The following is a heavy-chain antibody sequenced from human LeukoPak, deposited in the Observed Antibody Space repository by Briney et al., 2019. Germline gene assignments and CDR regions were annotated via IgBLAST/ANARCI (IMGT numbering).Heavy chain of an antibody. J-gene: IGHJ5*02. CDR2: IRYDGSNK. CDR3: AKDPYQLLSSNWFDP. Sequence: HSGGSLRLSCTASEFTFSRYWMSWVRQAPGKGLEWVAFIRYDGSNKYYADSVKGRFTISRDNSKNTLYLQMNSLRAEDTAVYYCAKDPYQLLSSNWFDPWGQGTLVTVSS. CDR1: EFTFSRYW. V-gene: IGHV3-30*02. D-gene: IGHD2-2*01.